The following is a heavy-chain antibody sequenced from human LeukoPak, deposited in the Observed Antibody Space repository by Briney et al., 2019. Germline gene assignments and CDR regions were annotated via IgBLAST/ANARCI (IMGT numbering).Heavy chain of an antibody. D-gene: IGHD6-13*01. Sequence: GAAVKVSCKASGYTFTSYEINWVRQATAQGLEWMGWMNPNSGNTGYAQKFQGRVTMTRNTSISTAYMEPSSLRSEDTAVYYCARAISSRLDYWGQGTLVTVSS. V-gene: IGHV1-8*01. CDR2: MNPNSGNT. CDR3: ARAISSRLDY. CDR1: GYTFTSYE. J-gene: IGHJ4*02.